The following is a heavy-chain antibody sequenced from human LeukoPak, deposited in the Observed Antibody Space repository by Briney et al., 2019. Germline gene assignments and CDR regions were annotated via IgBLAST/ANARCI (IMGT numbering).Heavy chain of an antibody. D-gene: IGHD6-13*01. CDR3: VRTTAAGTNYYYGMDV. CDR2: INHSGST. CDR1: GGSFGGYY. V-gene: IGHV4-34*01. J-gene: IGHJ6*02. Sequence: PSETLSLTCAVYGGSFGGYYWSWTRQPPGKGLEWIGEINHSGSTNYNPSLKSRVTISVDTSKNQCSLKLSSVTAADTAVYYCVRTTAAGTNYYYGMDVWGQGATVTVSS.